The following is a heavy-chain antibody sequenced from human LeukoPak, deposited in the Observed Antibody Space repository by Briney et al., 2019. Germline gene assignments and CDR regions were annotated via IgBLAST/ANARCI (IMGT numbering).Heavy chain of an antibody. J-gene: IGHJ4*02. CDR3: ARRLVATNLDY. V-gene: IGHV3-7*04. Sequence: GGSLRLSCAASGFTFSNYWMTWVRQAPGIGLEWVANIKEDESEKYYVDSVKGRFTISRDNAKKSLYLQMNSLRAEDTAVYYCARRLVATNLDYWGQGTLVTVSS. CDR1: GFTFSNYW. CDR2: IKEDESEK. D-gene: IGHD5-24*01.